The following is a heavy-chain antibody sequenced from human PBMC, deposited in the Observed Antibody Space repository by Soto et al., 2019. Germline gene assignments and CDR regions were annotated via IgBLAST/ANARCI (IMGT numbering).Heavy chain of an antibody. V-gene: IGHV3-64D*06. D-gene: IGHD3-22*01. Sequence: PGGSLRLSCSASGFTLSRYIMHWVRQAPGRRPEYVSIISNNGGSTYYADSVKGRFTISRDNSKNTLYLQMSSLRAEDTAVYYCVSHTSGYDYWGQGTLVTVSS. J-gene: IGHJ4*02. CDR3: VSHTSGYDY. CDR2: ISNNGGST. CDR1: GFTLSRYI.